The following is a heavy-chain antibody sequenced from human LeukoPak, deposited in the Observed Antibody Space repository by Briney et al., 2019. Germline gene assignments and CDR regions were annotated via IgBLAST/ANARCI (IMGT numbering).Heavy chain of an antibody. CDR3: ATLAGYYDSSGYYYLDY. CDR2: MNPNSGNT. D-gene: IGHD3-22*01. J-gene: IGHJ4*02. CDR1: GYTFTSYD. V-gene: IGHV1-8*01. Sequence: GASVKVSCKASGYTFTSYDINWVRQASGQGLEWMGWMNPNSGNTGYAQKFQGRVTMTEDTSTDTAYMELSSLRSEDTAVYYCATLAGYYDSSGYYYLDYWGQGTLVTVSS.